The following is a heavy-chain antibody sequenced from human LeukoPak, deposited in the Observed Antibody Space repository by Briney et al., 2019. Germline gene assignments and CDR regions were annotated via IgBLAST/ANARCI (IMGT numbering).Heavy chain of an antibody. Sequence: PGGSLRLSCTASGFTFSSYEMNWVRQAPGKGLEWVSYIRYSGSATTYGDSVKGRFTIFRDNTKNSFYLQMDSLRAEDTAVYYCARQNWNVGGGFDVWGQGTTVTVSS. CDR3: ARQNWNVGGGFDV. CDR2: IRYSGSAT. J-gene: IGHJ6*02. CDR1: GFTFSSYE. D-gene: IGHD1-1*01. V-gene: IGHV3-48*03.